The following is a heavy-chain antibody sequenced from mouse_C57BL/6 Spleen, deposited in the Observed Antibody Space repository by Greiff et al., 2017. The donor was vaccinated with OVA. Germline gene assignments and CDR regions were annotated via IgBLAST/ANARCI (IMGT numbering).Heavy chain of an antibody. Sequence: VKLMESGPGLVAPSQSLSITCTVSGFSLTSYGVHWVRQPPGKGLEWLVVIWSDGSTTYNSALKSRLSISKDNSKSQVFLKMNSLQTDDTAMYYCARHDDGNYGFYYAMDYWGQGTSVTVSS. V-gene: IGHV2-6-1*01. J-gene: IGHJ4*01. CDR2: IWSDGST. CDR3: ARHDDGNYGFYYAMDY. D-gene: IGHD2-3*01. CDR1: GFSLTSYG.